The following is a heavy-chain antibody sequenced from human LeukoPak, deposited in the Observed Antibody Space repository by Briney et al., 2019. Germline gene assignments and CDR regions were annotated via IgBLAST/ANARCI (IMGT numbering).Heavy chain of an antibody. CDR2: ISYDGSNK. V-gene: IGHV3-30-3*01. Sequence: SGGSLRLSCAASGFTFSSYAMHWVRQAPGKGLEWVAVISYDGSNKYYADSVEGRFTISRDNAKNSLYLQMNSLRAEDTAVYYCARETTVTGGTDYWGQGTLVTVSS. D-gene: IGHD4-17*01. J-gene: IGHJ4*02. CDR1: GFTFSSYA. CDR3: ARETTVTGGTDY.